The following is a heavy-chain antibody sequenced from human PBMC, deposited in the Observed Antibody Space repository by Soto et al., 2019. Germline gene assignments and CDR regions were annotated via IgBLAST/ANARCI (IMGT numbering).Heavy chain of an antibody. CDR1: GFTFSSQA. CDR3: AKEGGGGRNYYYTMDV. D-gene: IGHD2-15*01. J-gene: IGHJ6*02. CDR2: ISGSGGST. V-gene: IGHV3-23*01. Sequence: VGSLRLSCAASGFTFSSQAMSWVRQAPGKGLELVSGISGSGGSTYYAGSVKGRFTISRDNSKNTLYLQMNSLRAEDTAVYYCAKEGGGGRNYYYTMDVWGQGTTVTVSS.